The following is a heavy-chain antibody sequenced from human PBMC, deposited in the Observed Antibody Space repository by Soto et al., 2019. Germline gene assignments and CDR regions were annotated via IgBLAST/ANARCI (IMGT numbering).Heavy chain of an antibody. V-gene: IGHV4-31*03. CDR2: IYYSGST. CDR3: ARATSFSGHHGY. Sequence: LSLTCTVSGGSFSSGGYYWSWIRQLPGKGLEWIGYIYYSGSTYYNPSLKSRFTISLDTSKNQFSLKLSSVTAADTAVYYCARATSFSGHHGYWGQGTRVTSPQ. J-gene: IGHJ4*02. D-gene: IGHD2-8*02. CDR1: GGSFSSGGYY.